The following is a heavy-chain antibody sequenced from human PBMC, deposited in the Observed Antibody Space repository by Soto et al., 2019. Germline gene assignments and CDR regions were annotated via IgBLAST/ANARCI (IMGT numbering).Heavy chain of an antibody. CDR3: ARRRKYDSISWSPPYYYMDV. Sequence: GASVKVSCKASGYTFTSYGISWVRQAPGQGLEWMGWISAYNGNTNYAQKLQGRVTMTTDTSTGTAYMELRSLRSDDTAVYYCARRRKYDSISWSPPYYYMDVWGKGTTVTVSS. V-gene: IGHV1-18*01. CDR2: ISAYNGNT. J-gene: IGHJ6*03. CDR1: GYTFTSYG. D-gene: IGHD6-13*01.